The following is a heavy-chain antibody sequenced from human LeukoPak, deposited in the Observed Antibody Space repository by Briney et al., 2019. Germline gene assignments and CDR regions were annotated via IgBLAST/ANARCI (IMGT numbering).Heavy chain of an antibody. CDR1: EFTFSHFA. Sequence: PGRSLRLSCAVSEFTFSHFAMHWVRQAPGKWLEWVAVVSSHGNDGYYADSVKGRFTISRDNSKNTLYLQIDSLRAEDTAIYYCTRDAYNFNDFDYWGQGTLVTVSS. J-gene: IGHJ4*02. CDR2: VSSHGNDG. CDR3: TRDAYNFNDFDY. V-gene: IGHV3-30*01. D-gene: IGHD5-24*01.